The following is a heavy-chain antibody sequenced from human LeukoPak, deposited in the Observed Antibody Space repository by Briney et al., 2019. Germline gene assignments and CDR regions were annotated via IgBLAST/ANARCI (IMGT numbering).Heavy chain of an antibody. D-gene: IGHD2-2*02. V-gene: IGHV3-30*09. J-gene: IGHJ4*02. CDR3: ARANTPFADY. CDR1: GFTFSSYD. CDR2: ISYDGSNK. Sequence: GSLRLSCAASGFTFSSYDMHWVRQAPGKGLEWVAVISYDGSNKYYADSAKGRFAISRDNSKNTVYLQMNSLRVEDTAVYYCARANTPFADYWGQGTLVTVSS.